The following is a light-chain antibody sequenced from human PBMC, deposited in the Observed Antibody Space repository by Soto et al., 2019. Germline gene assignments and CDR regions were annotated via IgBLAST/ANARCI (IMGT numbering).Light chain of an antibody. J-gene: IGKJ3*01. CDR2: GAS. CDR3: QQFKNWPPTFN. V-gene: IGKV3D-15*01. CDR1: QSVRSN. Sequence: EIVMTQSPDTLSVSPGERATLSCRASQSVRSNLAWYQRKPGQPPRLLIYGASIRATGIPPRFSGSGSETDFTLNISGPQSEDSAVYFCQQFKNWPPTFNFGPGTKVYIK.